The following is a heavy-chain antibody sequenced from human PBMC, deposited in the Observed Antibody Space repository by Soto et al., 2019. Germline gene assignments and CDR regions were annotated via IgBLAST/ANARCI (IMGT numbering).Heavy chain of an antibody. Sequence: PSETLSLTCTVSGGSISGYYWSWIRQPPGKGLEWIGYMYNTGSTVYNPSFKSRVTISVDTSKNQFSLKLSSVTAADTAVYYCARDHTHYYYYYGMDVWGQGTTVTVSS. J-gene: IGHJ6*02. CDR1: GGSISGYY. V-gene: IGHV4-59*12. CDR2: MYNTGST. CDR3: ARDHTHYYYYYGMDV.